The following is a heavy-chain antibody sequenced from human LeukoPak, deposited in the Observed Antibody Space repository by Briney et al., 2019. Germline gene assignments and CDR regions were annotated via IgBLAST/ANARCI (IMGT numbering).Heavy chain of an antibody. CDR3: ARDLCSSTSCYQAFDI. CDR2: INPSGGST. D-gene: IGHD2-2*01. CDR1: GYTFTSYY. J-gene: IGHJ3*02. Sequence: ASVKVSCTASGYTFTSYYMHWVRQAPGQGLEWMGIINPSGGSTSYAQKFQGRVTMTRDTSTSTAYMELSSLRSEDTAVYYCARDLCSSTSCYQAFDIWGQGTMVTVSS. V-gene: IGHV1-46*01.